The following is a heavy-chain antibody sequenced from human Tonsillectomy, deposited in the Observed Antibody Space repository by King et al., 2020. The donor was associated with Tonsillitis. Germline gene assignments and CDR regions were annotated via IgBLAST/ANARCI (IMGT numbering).Heavy chain of an antibody. CDR1: GYTFTNYA. V-gene: IGHV1-3*01. CDR3: ARENNFGFYFDY. CDR2: INVGNGNT. D-gene: IGHD1/OR15-1a*01. Sequence: QLVQSGAEVKKPGASVKVSCKASGYTFTNYAMHWVRQAPGQRLEWMGWINVGNGNTIYSQNFQGRVTIIRDTSASTAYMDLRSLRSEYTAVYYCARENNFGFYFDYWGQGTLVTVSS. J-gene: IGHJ4*02.